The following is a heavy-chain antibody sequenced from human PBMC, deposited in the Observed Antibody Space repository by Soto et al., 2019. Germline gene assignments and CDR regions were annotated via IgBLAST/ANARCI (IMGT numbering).Heavy chain of an antibody. D-gene: IGHD6-13*01. V-gene: IGHV3-48*03. Sequence: PGGSLRLSCAASGFTFSSYEMNWVRQAPGKGLEWVSYISSSGSTIYYADSVKGRFTISRDNAKNSLYLQMNSLRAEDTAVYYCARVSRAAAGPIPDYWGQGTLVTVSS. CDR2: ISSSGSTI. J-gene: IGHJ4*02. CDR3: ARVSRAAAGPIPDY. CDR1: GFTFSSYE.